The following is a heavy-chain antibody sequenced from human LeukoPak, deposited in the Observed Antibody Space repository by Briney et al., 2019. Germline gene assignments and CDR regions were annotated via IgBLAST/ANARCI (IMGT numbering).Heavy chain of an antibody. V-gene: IGHV4-38-2*02. J-gene: IGHJ4*02. Sequence: SETLSLTCTVSGYSISSGYYWGWIRQPPGKGLEWIGSIYHSGSTYYNPSLKSRVTISVDTSKNQFSLKLNSVTAADTAVYYCARDGSGRYYFDYWGQGTLVTVSS. D-gene: IGHD3-10*01. CDR2: IYHSGST. CDR3: ARDGSGRYYFDY. CDR1: GYSISSGYY.